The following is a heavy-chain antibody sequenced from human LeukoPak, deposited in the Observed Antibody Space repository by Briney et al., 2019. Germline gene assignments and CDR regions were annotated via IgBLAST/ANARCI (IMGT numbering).Heavy chain of an antibody. D-gene: IGHD3-22*01. CDR1: GFTFSDYY. V-gene: IGHV3-11*01. Sequence: GGSLRLSCAASGFTFSDYYMSWIRQAPGKGLEWVSYISSSGSTIYYADSVKGRFTISRDNAKNSLYLQMNSLRAEDTAAYYCGYYDSSGYYDDDYWGQGTLVTVSS. CDR2: ISSSGSTI. CDR3: GYYDSSGYYDDDY. J-gene: IGHJ4*02.